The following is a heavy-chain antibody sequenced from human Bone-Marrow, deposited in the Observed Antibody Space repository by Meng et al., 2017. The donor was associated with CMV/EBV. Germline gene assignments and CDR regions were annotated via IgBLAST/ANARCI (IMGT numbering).Heavy chain of an antibody. V-gene: IGHV3-23*03. CDR2: IYSGGSST. Sequence: GESLKISCAASGFTFSSYAMSWVRQAPGKGLEWVSVIYSGGSSTYYADSVKVRFTISRDNSKNTLYLQMNSLRAEDTAVYYGANALLGVLLQQGWGQGTLVTVSS. D-gene: IGHD1-1*01. CDR3: ANALLGVLLQQG. CDR1: GFTFSSYA. J-gene: IGHJ4*02.